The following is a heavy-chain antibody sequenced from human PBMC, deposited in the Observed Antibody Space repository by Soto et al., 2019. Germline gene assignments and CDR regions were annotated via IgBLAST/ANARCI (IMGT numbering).Heavy chain of an antibody. V-gene: IGHV1-69*13. CDR3: ARDNLGWSPRAEYFQH. J-gene: IGHJ1*01. CDR2: IIPIFGTA. Sequence: SVKVSCKASGGTFSSYAISWVRQAPGQGLEWMGGIIPIFGTANYAQKFQGRVTITADESTSTAYMELSSLRSEDTAVYYCARDNLGWSPRAEYFQHWGQGTLVTVSS. CDR1: GGTFSSYA. D-gene: IGHD3-3*01.